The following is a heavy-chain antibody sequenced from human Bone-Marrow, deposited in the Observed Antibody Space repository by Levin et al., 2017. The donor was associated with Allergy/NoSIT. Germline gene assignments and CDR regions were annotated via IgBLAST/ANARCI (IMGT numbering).Heavy chain of an antibody. Sequence: ASGPTLVKPTETLTLTCTVSGFSLSHGRMGVTWIRQSPGKALEWLAHIFSNGAKSYSSSLKTRLSISKDTSKSQVGLTMSDVDPVDTATYYCARISEDYDERGYFYYKGMDVWGQGTTVTASS. V-gene: IGHV2-26*01. D-gene: IGHD4-17*01. CDR1: GFSLSHGRMG. J-gene: IGHJ6*02. CDR3: ARISEDYDERGYFYYKGMDV. CDR2: IFSNGAK.